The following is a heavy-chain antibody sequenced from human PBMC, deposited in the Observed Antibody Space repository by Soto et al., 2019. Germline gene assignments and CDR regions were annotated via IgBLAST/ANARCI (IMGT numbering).Heavy chain of an antibody. CDR1: GGSISSTSYY. V-gene: IGHV4-39*01. J-gene: IGHJ4*02. CDR3: ARLVVAGTRAVY. D-gene: IGHD6-19*01. Sequence: QLQLQGSGPGLVKPSETLSLTCTVSGGSISSTSYYWGWIRQPAGKRLEWIGSVYYSGNTYYNPSIKRRVTISIDTSKNPFYLRLNSVTAADTALYYCARLVVAGTRAVYWGQGILVTVSS. CDR2: VYYSGNT.